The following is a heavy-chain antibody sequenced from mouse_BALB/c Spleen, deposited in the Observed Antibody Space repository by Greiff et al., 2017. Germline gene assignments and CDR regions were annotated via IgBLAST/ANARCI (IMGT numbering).Heavy chain of an antibody. V-gene: IGHV1-15*01. CDR2: IDPETGGT. D-gene: IGHD2-1*01. J-gene: IGHJ1*01. CDR1: GYTFTDYE. Sequence: AQLQQSGAELVRPGASVTLSCKASGYTFTDYEMHWVKQTPVHGLEWIGAIDPETGGTAYNQKFKGKATLTADKSSSTAYMELRSLTSEDSAVYYCTRSGYYGNYDWYFDVWGAGTTVTVSS. CDR3: TRSGYYGNYDWYFDV.